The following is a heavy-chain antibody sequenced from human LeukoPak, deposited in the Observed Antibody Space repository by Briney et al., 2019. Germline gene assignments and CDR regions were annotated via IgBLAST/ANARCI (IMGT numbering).Heavy chain of an antibody. V-gene: IGHV4-38-2*01. CDR2: IYHSGST. D-gene: IGHD6-13*01. CDR1: GYSISSGYY. CDR3: ASVIAAAGYDAFDI. J-gene: IGHJ3*02. Sequence: PSETLSLTCAVSGYSISSGYYWGWIRQPPGKGLEWIGSIYHSGSTYYNPSLKSRVTISVDTSKNRFSLKLSSVTAADTAVYYCASVIAAAGYDAFDIWGQGTMVTVSS.